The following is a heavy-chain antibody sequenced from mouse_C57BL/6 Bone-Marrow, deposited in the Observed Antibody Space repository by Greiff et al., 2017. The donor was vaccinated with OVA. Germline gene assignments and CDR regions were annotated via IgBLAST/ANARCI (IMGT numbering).Heavy chain of an antibody. Sequence: EVMLVESGGGLVQPGGSMKLSCVASGFTFSNYWMNWVRQSPEKGLEWVAQIRLKSDNYATHYAESVKGRFTISRDNSKSSVYLQMNNLRAEDTGIYYCTWWGYWGQGTTLTVSS. CDR2: IRLKSDNYAT. D-gene: IGHD1-1*02. CDR1: GFTFSNYW. J-gene: IGHJ2*01. CDR3: TWWGY. V-gene: IGHV6-3*01.